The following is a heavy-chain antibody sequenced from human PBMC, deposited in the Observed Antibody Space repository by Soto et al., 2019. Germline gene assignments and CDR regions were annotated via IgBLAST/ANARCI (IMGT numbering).Heavy chain of an antibody. D-gene: IGHD1-26*01. CDR2: INHSGST. Sequence: SGTLSLPRAFFGGFVSCYYWGGIRQPPGKGLEWIGEINHSGSTNYNPSLKSRVTISVDTSKNQFSLKLSSVTAADTAVYYCARVWSGSYFRNWFDPWGQGTLVTVSS. V-gene: IGHV4-34*01. J-gene: IGHJ5*02. CDR1: GGFVSCYY. CDR3: ARVWSGSYFRNWFDP.